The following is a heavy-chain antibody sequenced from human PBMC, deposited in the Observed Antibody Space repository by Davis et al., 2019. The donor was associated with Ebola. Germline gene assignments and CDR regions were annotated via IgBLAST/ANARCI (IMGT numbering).Heavy chain of an antibody. J-gene: IGHJ4*02. CDR3: ARDSSHVSGRGPLDS. Sequence: PSETLSLTCTVSGYSISSGYYWGWIRQPPGKGLEWIGNIYHSGNTYYNPSLKSRVTISVDTSKNQFSLKLSSVTAADTAVYYCARDSSHVSGRGPLDSWGQGTLVTVSS. D-gene: IGHD3/OR15-3a*01. CDR1: GYSISSGYY. CDR2: IYHSGNT. V-gene: IGHV4-38-2*02.